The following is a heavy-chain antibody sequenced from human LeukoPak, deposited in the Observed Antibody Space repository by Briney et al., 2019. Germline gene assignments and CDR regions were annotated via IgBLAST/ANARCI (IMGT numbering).Heavy chain of an antibody. V-gene: IGHV1-18*01. CDR1: GYTFTDYG. Sequence: ASVKVSCKASGYTFTDYGINWVRQAPGQGLEWMGWISAYNGHTNYAQNLQGRVTLTTDTSTSTAYMELRSLGSDDTAVYYCARETDFWSGYYTPYYFDYWGQGTLVTVSS. D-gene: IGHD3-3*01. CDR3: ARETDFWSGYYTPYYFDY. J-gene: IGHJ4*02. CDR2: ISAYNGHT.